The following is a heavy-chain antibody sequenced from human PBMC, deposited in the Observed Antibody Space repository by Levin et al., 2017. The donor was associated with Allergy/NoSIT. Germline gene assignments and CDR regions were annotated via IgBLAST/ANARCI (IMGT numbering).Heavy chain of an antibody. Sequence: ASETLSLTCTVPVYAINTGHYWAWIRQPPGKGLEWIGIVSPGGTTYSNPSLRSRIAMSVDASASPVSLKLISATAADTAVYFCARVLWHGDDDFDSWGQGTLVIVSS. CDR3: ARVLWHGDDDFDS. J-gene: IGHJ4*02. CDR1: VYAINTGHY. CDR2: VSPGGTT. V-gene: IGHV4-38-2*02. D-gene: IGHD4-17*01.